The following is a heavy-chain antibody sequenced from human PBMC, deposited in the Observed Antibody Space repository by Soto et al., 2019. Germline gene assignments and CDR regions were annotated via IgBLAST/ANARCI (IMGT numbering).Heavy chain of an antibody. CDR1: GYTLTELS. CDR2: FDPEYGET. D-gene: IGHD6-19*01. Sequence: ASVKFSCKGSGYTLTELSMHWVRQAPGKGLECMGGFDPEYGETIYAQKFQGRVTMTEXAXXDXXXMXLXXLRXEGTAVYYCATHSSGWYHNLFDTWGQGTLDTVSS. CDR3: ATHSSGWYHNLFDT. V-gene: IGHV1-24*01. J-gene: IGHJ5*02.